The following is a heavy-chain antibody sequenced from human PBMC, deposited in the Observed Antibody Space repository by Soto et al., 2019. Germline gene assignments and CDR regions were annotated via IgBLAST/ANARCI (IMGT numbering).Heavy chain of an antibody. V-gene: IGHV1-69*13. CDR3: ARRHEYGGNSDAFDV. Sequence: QVHLVQSGAEVKKPGYSVKVSCKYSGGTFRTESINWVRQAPGQGPEWMGGILPFFGTADYAPRFQGRVTITADGATTTAYMELRSLTSQDTAVYFCARRHEYGGNSDAFDVWGQGTMVTVSS. CDR1: GGTFRTES. J-gene: IGHJ3*01. D-gene: IGHD4-17*01. CDR2: ILPFFGTA.